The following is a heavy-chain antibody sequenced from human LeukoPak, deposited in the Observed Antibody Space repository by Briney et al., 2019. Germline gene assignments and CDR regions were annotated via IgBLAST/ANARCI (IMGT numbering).Heavy chain of an antibody. CDR3: ASQGDSSGDYRGFDP. Sequence: SETLSLTCTVSGGSISSSTYYWAWIRQPPGKGLEWIGCIYYSGSTYYNPSLKSRVTISVDTSKIQFSLKLSSVTAADTAVYYCASQGDSSGDYRGFDPWGQGTLVTVSS. CDR2: IYYSGST. V-gene: IGHV4-39*01. CDR1: GGSISSSTYY. D-gene: IGHD3-22*01. J-gene: IGHJ5*02.